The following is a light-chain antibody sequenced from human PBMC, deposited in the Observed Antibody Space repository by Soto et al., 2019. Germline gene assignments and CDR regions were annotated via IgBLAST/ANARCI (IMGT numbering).Light chain of an antibody. CDR1: SSDVGGYNR. Sequence: QSALTQPPSVSGSPGQSVAISCTGTSSDVGGYNRVSWYQQAPGKAPKLLIYDVSNRPSGGSTRFPGSKSGNTASLTISGLQAEDEADYYCTSYASGSAYVFGPGTKLTVL. J-gene: IGLJ1*01. V-gene: IGLV2-18*02. CDR2: DVS. CDR3: TSYASGSAYV.